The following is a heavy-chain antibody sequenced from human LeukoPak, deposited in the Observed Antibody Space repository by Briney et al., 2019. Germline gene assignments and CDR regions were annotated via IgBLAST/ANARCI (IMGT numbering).Heavy chain of an antibody. V-gene: IGHV4-61*02. CDR1: GGSLSSGSHY. CDR2: IYTSGST. Sequence: PSETLSLTCTVSGGSLSSGSHYWSWIRQPAGKGLEWIGRIYTSGSTNYNPSLKSRVTISVDTSKNQFSLKLSSVTAADTAVYYCARDAVGATTKGFDYWGQGTLVTVSS. CDR3: ARDAVGATTKGFDY. D-gene: IGHD1-26*01. J-gene: IGHJ4*02.